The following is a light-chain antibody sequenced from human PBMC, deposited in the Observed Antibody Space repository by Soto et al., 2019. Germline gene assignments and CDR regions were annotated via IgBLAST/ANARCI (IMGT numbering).Light chain of an antibody. J-gene: IGKJ1*01. V-gene: IGKV1-39*01. Sequence: DIQMSQSPSSLSASVGGRVTITCRASQSISNYLNWYQQKPGKAPNLLIYSASSLQSGVPSRFSGSRSGPDFTLTISSLQPEDFATYYCQRSYSSPPTFGQGTKV. CDR1: QSISNY. CDR2: SAS. CDR3: QRSYSSPPT.